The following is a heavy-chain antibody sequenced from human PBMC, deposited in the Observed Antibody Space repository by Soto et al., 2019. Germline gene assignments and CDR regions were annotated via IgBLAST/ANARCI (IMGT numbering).Heavy chain of an antibody. Sequence: EVQLVESGGGLVQPGGSLRLSCAASGFTFSSYWMSWARQAPGKGLQWVANIKGDGSETYYHDFVKGRFTVSRDNAQNSLYLQMNSLRDEDTAVYYCARDIVVLVGATEVSDFWGQGTQVTVSS. CDR3: ARDIVVLVGATEVSDF. CDR2: IKGDGSET. D-gene: IGHD2-15*01. V-gene: IGHV3-7*01. J-gene: IGHJ4*02. CDR1: GFTFSSYW.